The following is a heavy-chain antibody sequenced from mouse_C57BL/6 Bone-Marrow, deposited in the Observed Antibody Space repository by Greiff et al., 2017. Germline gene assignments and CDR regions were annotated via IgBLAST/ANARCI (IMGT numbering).Heavy chain of an antibody. J-gene: IGHJ4*01. CDR1: EYEFPSHD. CDR3: ARHKAYAMDY. V-gene: IGHV5-2*01. CDR2: INSDGGST. Sequence: EVHLVESGGGLVQPGESLKLSCESTEYEFPSHDMSWVSQTPEKRLELVAAINSDGGSTYYADTMERRFIISRDNTKKTLYLQMSSLRSEDTAVYYCARHKAYAMDYWGQGTSVTVSS.